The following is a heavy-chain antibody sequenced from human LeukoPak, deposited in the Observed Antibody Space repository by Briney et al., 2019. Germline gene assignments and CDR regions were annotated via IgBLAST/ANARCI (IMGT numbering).Heavy chain of an antibody. Sequence: PSETLSLTCTVSGGSISSGGYYWSWIRQHPGKGLEWIGYIYYSGSAYYNPSLKSRVTISVDTSKNQSSLKLSSVTAADTAVYYCARGSITVIVVPSYFDYWGQGTLVTVSS. V-gene: IGHV4-31*03. J-gene: IGHJ4*02. D-gene: IGHD3-22*01. CDR1: GGSISSGGYY. CDR2: IYYSGSA. CDR3: ARGSITVIVVPSYFDY.